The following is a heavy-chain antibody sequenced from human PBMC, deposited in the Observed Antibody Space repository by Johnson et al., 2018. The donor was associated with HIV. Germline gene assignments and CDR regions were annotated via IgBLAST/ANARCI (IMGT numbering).Heavy chain of an antibody. D-gene: IGHD4-17*01. J-gene: IGHJ3*02. CDR3: AKDLETYGDLRRMDAFDI. Sequence: VQLVESGGGLVQPGRSLRLSCAASGFTFDDYAMHWVRQAPGKGLEGVSGISWNSGSIGYADSVKGRFTISKNNAKTTLYLQMHSQRTEDTAVDDCAKDLETYGDLRRMDAFDIWGQGTMVTVSS. CDR1: GFTFDDYA. V-gene: IGHV3-9*01. CDR2: ISWNSGSI.